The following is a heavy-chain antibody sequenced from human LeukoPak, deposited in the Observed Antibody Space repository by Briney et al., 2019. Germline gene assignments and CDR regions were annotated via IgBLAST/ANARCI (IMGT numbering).Heavy chain of an antibody. J-gene: IGHJ6*02. Sequence: PGGSLRLSWAASGFTFSSYAMSWVRQAPGKGLEWVSAISGSGGSTYYADSVKGRFTISRDNSKNTLYLQMNSLRAEDTAVYYCAKVRDYYYYGMDVWGQGTTVTVSS. CDR1: GFTFSSYA. V-gene: IGHV3-23*01. CDR3: AKVRDYYYYGMDV. CDR2: ISGSGGST. D-gene: IGHD3-10*01.